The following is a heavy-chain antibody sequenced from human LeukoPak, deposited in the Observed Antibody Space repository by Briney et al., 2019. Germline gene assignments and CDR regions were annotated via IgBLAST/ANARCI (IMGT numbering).Heavy chain of an antibody. CDR3: TTYAYSYAKGAFDI. V-gene: IGHV3-15*01. CDR1: RFTSTNTW. Sequence: GGSLRLSCAASRFTSTNTWLTWVRQAPGKGLEWVGRIKSSSDGGTTDYAAPVKGRFTISRDDSKNTLYLQMNSLKTEDTAVYYCTTYAYSYAKGAFDIWGQGTMVSVSS. J-gene: IGHJ3*02. D-gene: IGHD5-18*01. CDR2: IKSSSDGGTT.